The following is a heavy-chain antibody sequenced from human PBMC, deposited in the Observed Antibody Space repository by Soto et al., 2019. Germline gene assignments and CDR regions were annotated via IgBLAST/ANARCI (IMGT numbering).Heavy chain of an antibody. Sequence: GRSLRLSCAASGFIFDTFDMSCVRQAPGEGLEWVSAIIGHNGRTYYADSVTGRFTVSKDNSNKTLYLQMNSLRVEDTAIYYCTKGAWLDDFCGQGVLVTVSS. CDR3: TKGAWLDDF. CDR1: GFIFDTFD. CDR2: IIGHNGRT. V-gene: IGHV3-23*01. D-gene: IGHD6-19*01. J-gene: IGHJ4*02.